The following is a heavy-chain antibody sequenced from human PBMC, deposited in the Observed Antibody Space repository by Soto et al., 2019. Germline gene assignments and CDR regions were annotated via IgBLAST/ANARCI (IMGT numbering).Heavy chain of an antibody. CDR2: INPSGGST. CDR1: GYTFTSYY. J-gene: IGHJ6*02. Sequence: ASVKVSCKASGYTFTSYYMHWVRQAPGQGLEWMGIINPSGGSTSYAQKFQGRVTMTRDTSISTAYMELSRLRSDDTAVYYCARERVYYDFWSCYYTAYYYYVMDVWGQGTTVTVSS. V-gene: IGHV1-46*01. CDR3: ARERVYYDFWSCYYTAYYYYVMDV. D-gene: IGHD3-3*01.